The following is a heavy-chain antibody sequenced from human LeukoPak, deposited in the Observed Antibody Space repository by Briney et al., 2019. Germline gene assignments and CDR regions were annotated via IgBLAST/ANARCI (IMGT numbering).Heavy chain of an antibody. CDR3: ARVMGTYDFWSGYYTNNWFDP. CDR1: GGSISSGSYY. CDR2: IYTSGST. J-gene: IGHJ5*02. V-gene: IGHV4-61*02. Sequence: SQTLSLTCTVSGGSISSGSYYWSWIRQPAGKGLEWIGRIYTSGSTNYNPSLKSRVTISVDTSKNQFSLKLSSVTAADTAVYYCARVMGTYDFWSGYYTNNWFDPWGQGTLVTVSS. D-gene: IGHD3-3*01.